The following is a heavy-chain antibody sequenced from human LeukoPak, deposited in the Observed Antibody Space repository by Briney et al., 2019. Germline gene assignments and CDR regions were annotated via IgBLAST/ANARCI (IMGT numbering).Heavy chain of an antibody. CDR2: IKQDGSKK. D-gene: IGHD2-15*01. CDR1: GFPFSSYW. Sequence: GGSLRLSCVASGFPFSSYWMTWVRQAPGKGLEWVANIKQDGSKKSYVDSVKGRFTISRDNAKNSLYLQMNSLRDEDTAVYYCARGWMVAGLIDYWGQGTLVTVSP. J-gene: IGHJ4*02. CDR3: ARGWMVAGLIDY. V-gene: IGHV3-7*01.